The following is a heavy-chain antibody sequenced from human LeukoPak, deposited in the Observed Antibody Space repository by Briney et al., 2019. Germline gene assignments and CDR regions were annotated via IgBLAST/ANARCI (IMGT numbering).Heavy chain of an antibody. V-gene: IGHV4-34*01. Sequence: SETLSLTCAVYGGSFSNYYWSWIRQPPEKGLEWIGETNHSGSTNYNPSLKSRVTISVDTSKNQFSLNLNSVTAADTAVYYCARDPRGAVSVDYWGQGTLVTVSS. D-gene: IGHD6-19*01. CDR2: TNHSGST. CDR1: GGSFSNYY. CDR3: ARDPRGAVSVDY. J-gene: IGHJ4*02.